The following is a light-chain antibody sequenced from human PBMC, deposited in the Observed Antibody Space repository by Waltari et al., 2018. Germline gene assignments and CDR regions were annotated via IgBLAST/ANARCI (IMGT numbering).Light chain of an antibody. V-gene: IGLV1-47*01. Sequence: QSVLTQPPSASGTPGQSVTISCSGSTPNIGRNYVYWYQQLPGTAPKLLIYCYYQRPSGVPDRFSGSKSGTSASLAISGLRSEDEADYYCAAWDDSLSTWEFGGGTKVTVL. J-gene: IGLJ3*02. CDR2: CYY. CDR3: AAWDDSLSTWE. CDR1: TPNIGRNY.